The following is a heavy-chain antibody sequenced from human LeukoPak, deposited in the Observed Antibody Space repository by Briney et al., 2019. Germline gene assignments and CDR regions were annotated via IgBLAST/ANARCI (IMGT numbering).Heavy chain of an antibody. V-gene: IGHV3-30*18. CDR1: GFTFSSYW. D-gene: IGHD6-19*01. Sequence: PGGSLRLSCAASGFTFSSYWMNWVRQAPGKGLEWVAIISFDGRNKYYADSVEGRFTISRDNSKNTLHLEMNSLGPEDTAVYYCAKDLRREWLLRSLESWGQGTLVTVSS. J-gene: IGHJ4*02. CDR3: AKDLRREWLLRSLES. CDR2: ISFDGRNK.